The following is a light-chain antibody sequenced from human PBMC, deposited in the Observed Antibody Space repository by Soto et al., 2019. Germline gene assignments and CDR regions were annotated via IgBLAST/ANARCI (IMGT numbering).Light chain of an antibody. V-gene: IGKV3-15*01. CDR2: GAS. Sequence: DIVLTQSPGTLSLSPGERATLSCRASQSVSSNLAWYQQKPGQAPRPLIYGASTRATGIPARFSGSGSGTEFTLTISSLQSEDFAVYYCQQYNNWPPWTFGQGTKVDIK. CDR1: QSVSSN. CDR3: QQYNNWPPWT. J-gene: IGKJ1*01.